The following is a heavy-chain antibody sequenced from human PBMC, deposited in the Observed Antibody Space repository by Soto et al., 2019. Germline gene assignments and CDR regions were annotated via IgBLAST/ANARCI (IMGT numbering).Heavy chain of an antibody. CDR3: ARDLIAVAGWGYYGMDV. D-gene: IGHD6-19*01. Sequence: QVQLVQSGAEVKKPGASVKVSCKASGYTFTSYDINWVRQATGQGLEWMGWMNPNSGNTGYAQKFQGRVTMTRNTAISTAYMELSSLSSEDTAVYYCARDLIAVAGWGYYGMDVWGQGTTVTVSS. V-gene: IGHV1-8*01. CDR1: GYTFTSYD. CDR2: MNPNSGNT. J-gene: IGHJ6*02.